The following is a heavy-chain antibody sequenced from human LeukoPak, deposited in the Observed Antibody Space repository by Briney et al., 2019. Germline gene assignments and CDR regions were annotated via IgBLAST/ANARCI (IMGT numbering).Heavy chain of an antibody. D-gene: IGHD6-19*01. CDR2: ISTSGST. V-gene: IGHV4-4*07. J-gene: IGHJ4*02. Sequence: SETLSLTCTVSGDSIGSYYWNWIRQPAGKGLEWIGRISTSGSTSYNPSLESRINMSLDTSKNQFSLRLNSVTAADTAAYYCARVNRGAVAYFDYWGQGTLVTVSS. CDR1: GDSIGSYY. CDR3: ARVNRGAVAYFDY.